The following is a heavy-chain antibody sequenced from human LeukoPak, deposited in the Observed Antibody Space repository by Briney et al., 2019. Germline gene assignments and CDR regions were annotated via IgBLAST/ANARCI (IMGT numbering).Heavy chain of an antibody. D-gene: IGHD3-10*01. Sequence: GGSLRLSCAASGITFSRFWMSWVRQAPGKGLEWVSVISTGGSTYYADSVKGRFTLSRDNSKNTLSLQMNSLRVDDTAVYYCAREGAGFQHWGQGTLVTVSS. J-gene: IGHJ1*01. CDR1: GITFSRFW. V-gene: IGHV3-53*01. CDR2: ISTGGST. CDR3: AREGAGFQH.